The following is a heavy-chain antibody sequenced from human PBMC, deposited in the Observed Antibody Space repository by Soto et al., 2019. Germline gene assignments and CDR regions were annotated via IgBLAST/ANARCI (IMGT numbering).Heavy chain of an antibody. CDR2: IIPMLGAP. Sequence: QVQLVQSGSEVKKPGSSVTVSCKASGGSFSSYPINWARQAPGQGLEWMGRIIPMLGAPNYAQKFEGRVTITADKLSTTAYMELTSLKFEDTAVYYCAGGATGSYHYYYMDVWGNGTTVTVSS. D-gene: IGHD3-10*01. CDR3: AGGATGSYHYYYMDV. J-gene: IGHJ6*03. V-gene: IGHV1-69*08. CDR1: GGSFSSYP.